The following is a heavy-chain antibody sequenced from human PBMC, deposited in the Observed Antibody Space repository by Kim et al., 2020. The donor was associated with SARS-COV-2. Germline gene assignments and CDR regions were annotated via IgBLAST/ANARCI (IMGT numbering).Heavy chain of an antibody. CDR3: ARAEGTTRRIVVVPAAFRSRDAFDI. CDR1: GGSISSYY. CDR2: IYYSGST. J-gene: IGHJ3*02. Sequence: SETLSLTCTVSGGSISSYYWSWIRQPPGKGLEWIGYIYYSGSTNYNPSLKSRVTISVDTSKNQFSLKLSSVTAADTAVYYCARAEGTTRRIVVVPAAFRSRDAFDIWGQGTMVTVSS. D-gene: IGHD2-2*01. V-gene: IGHV4-59*13.